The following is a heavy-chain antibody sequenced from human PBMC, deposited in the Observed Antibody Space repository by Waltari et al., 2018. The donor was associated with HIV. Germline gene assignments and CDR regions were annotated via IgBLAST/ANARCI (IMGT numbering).Heavy chain of an antibody. CDR1: GFTFSSYA. V-gene: IGHV3-23*04. D-gene: IGHD3-22*01. Sequence: EVQLVESGGGLVQPGGSLRLSCAASGFTFSSYAMSWVRQPPGQGLEWVSAISGGGGSTYYADSVKGRFTISRDNSKNTLYLQMNSLRAEDTAVYYCAKRGGYYYDSSGPGDAFDIWGQGTMVTVSS. CDR2: ISGGGGST. J-gene: IGHJ3*02. CDR3: AKRGGYYYDSSGPGDAFDI.